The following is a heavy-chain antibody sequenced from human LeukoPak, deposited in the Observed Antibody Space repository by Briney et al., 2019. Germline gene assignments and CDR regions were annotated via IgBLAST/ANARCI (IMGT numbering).Heavy chain of an antibody. Sequence: SETLSLTYTVSGGSVSSTSYYWAWIRQPPGKGLEWIGSIYYTGSTYYNPSLNSRVTILVDTSKNQFSLKLSSVTAADTAVYYCARVRRAAAGPFDYWGQGTLVTVSS. CDR1: GGSVSSTSYY. CDR2: IYYTGST. CDR3: ARVRRAAAGPFDY. V-gene: IGHV4-39*07. D-gene: IGHD6-13*01. J-gene: IGHJ4*02.